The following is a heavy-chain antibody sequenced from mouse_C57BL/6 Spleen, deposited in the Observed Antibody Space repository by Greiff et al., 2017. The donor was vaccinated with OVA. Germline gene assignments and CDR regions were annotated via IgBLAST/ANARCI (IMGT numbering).Heavy chain of an antibody. D-gene: IGHD4-1*01. CDR2: IDPSDSYT. CDR3: ARALTGTSWFAY. Sequence: QVQLQQPGAELVRPGTSVKLSCKASGYTFTSYWLHWVKQRPGQGLEWIGVIDPSDSYTNYNQKFKGKATLTVDTSSSTAYMQLSSLTSEDSAVYYCARALTGTSWFAYWGQGTLVTVSA. V-gene: IGHV1-59*01. CDR1: GYTFTSYW. J-gene: IGHJ3*01.